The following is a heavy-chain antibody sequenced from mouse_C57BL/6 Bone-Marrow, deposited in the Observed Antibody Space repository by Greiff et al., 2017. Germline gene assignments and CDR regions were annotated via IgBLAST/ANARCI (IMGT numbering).Heavy chain of an antibody. Sequence: QVQLKQPGAELVKPGASVKLSCKASGYTFTSYWMHWVKQRPGRGLEWIGRIDPNSGGTKYNEKFKSKATLTVDKTSSTAYMQLSSLPSADSAVYYCARGAFYWCQGTTLTVSS. V-gene: IGHV1-72*01. CDR3: ARGAFY. CDR2: IDPNSGGT. CDR1: GYTFTSYW. J-gene: IGHJ2*01.